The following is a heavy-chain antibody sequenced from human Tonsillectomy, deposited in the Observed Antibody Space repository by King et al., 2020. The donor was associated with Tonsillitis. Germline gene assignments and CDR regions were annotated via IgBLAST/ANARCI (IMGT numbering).Heavy chain of an antibody. J-gene: IGHJ4*02. Sequence: VQLVESGAEVKKPGASVKLSCKASGYIFTNYYVHWVRQAPGQGLDWMGIINPSGGSTTYAQKFQGRVTMTRDTSTSTVYLELSSLRSEDTAVYYCARVSIEGYSSGWYQYWGQGTLVTVSS. CDR3: ARVSIEGYSSGWYQY. V-gene: IGHV1-46*03. CDR1: GYIFTNYY. CDR2: INPSGGST. D-gene: IGHD6-19*01.